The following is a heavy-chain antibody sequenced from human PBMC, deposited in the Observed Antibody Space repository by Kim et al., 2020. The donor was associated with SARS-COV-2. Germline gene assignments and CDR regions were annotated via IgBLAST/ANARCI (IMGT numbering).Heavy chain of an antibody. CDR1: GGSISSGGYY. J-gene: IGHJ6*02. CDR2: IYYSGST. CDR3: ARAYTVSYYYGMDV. D-gene: IGHD4-4*01. Sequence: SETLSLTCTVSGGSISSGGYYWSWIRQHPGKGLEWIGYIYYSGSTYYNPSLKSRVTISVDTSKNQFSLKLSSVTAADTAVYYCARAYTVSYYYGMDVWGQGTTVTVSS. V-gene: IGHV4-31*03.